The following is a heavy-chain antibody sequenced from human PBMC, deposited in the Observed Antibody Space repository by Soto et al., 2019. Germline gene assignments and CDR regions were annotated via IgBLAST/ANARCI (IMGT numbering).Heavy chain of an antibody. D-gene: IGHD4-4*01. V-gene: IGHV3-72*01. CDR3: TRVRPGNSRPPDH. CDR2: IKNKANSYTT. CDR1: GFTFSDHY. J-gene: IGHJ4*02. Sequence: EVQLVESGGGLVQPEGSLRLSCAASGFTFSDHYMDWVRQAPGKGLEWVGRIKNKANSYTTEYAAPVKGRFIISRDDSKNSMFFEMNRLKTDDTAVYYLTRVRPGNSRPPDHWGQGILVTVSS.